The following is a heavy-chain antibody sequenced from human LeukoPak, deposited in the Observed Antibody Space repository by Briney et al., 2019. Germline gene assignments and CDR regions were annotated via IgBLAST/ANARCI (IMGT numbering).Heavy chain of an antibody. J-gene: IGHJ4*02. V-gene: IGHV4-59*08. CDR3: ARISGDNSLDY. Sequence: SETLSLTCTASGGSMNYYYWSWIRQPPGKALEWIGYVFYTGGTNYSPSLKSRVTISVGTSKNQFSLKLYSVTATDTAVYYCARISGDNSLDYWGQGTQVTVSS. D-gene: IGHD7-27*01. CDR2: VFYTGGT. CDR1: GGSMNYYY.